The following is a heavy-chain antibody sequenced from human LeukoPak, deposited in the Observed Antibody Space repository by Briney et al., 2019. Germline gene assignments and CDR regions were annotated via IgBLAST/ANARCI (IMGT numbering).Heavy chain of an antibody. J-gene: IGHJ4*02. CDR1: GFTFSSYA. V-gene: IGHV3-30-3*01. D-gene: IGHD6-6*01. CDR2: ISYDGSNK. Sequence: GGSLRLSCAASGFTFSSYAMHWVRQAPGKGLEWVAVISYDGSNKYYADSVKGRFTISRDNSKNTLYLQMNSLRAEDTAVYYCARVGSSVSFDYWGQGTLVTVSS. CDR3: ARVGSSVSFDY.